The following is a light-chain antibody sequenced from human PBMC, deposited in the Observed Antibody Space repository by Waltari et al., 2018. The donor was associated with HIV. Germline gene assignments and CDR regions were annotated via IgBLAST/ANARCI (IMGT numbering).Light chain of an antibody. CDR3: SSYTTTATLV. V-gene: IGLV2-14*03. J-gene: IGLJ1*01. Sequence: QSALTQPASVSGSPGHSITIFCIATSSDISSYTSVAWYPQHPGKAPKLIVYGVSNRPSDVSARFSGSKSGNTASLTISGLQDDDESDYSCSSYTTTATLVFGTGTKVTVL. CDR1: SSDISSYTS. CDR2: GVS.